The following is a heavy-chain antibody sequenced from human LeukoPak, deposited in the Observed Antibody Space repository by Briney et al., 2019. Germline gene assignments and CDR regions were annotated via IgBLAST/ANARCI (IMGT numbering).Heavy chain of an antibody. CDR1: GYTFTSYG. CDR2: ISGYNGNT. D-gene: IGHD6-19*01. V-gene: IGHV1-18*01. CDR3: ARADIRAIASSGWYGFDY. Sequence: ASVKVSXKASGYTFTSYGISWVRQAPGQGLEWMGWISGYNGNTNYAQKFQGRVTMTTDTSTSTAYMELRSLRSDDTAVYYCARADIRAIASSGWYGFDYWGQGTLVTVSS. J-gene: IGHJ4*02.